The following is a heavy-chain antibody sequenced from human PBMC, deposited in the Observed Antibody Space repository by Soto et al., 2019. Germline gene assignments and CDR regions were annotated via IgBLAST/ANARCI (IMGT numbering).Heavy chain of an antibody. V-gene: IGHV3-30*18. CDR3: AKDGVGGSKKNTFKH. Sequence: QVQLVESGGGVVRPGRSLRLSCVASGFTFRDYGMHWVRQAPGKGLEWVAGISHHGLKENYADSVKGRFTISRDNSRKTVYLQVNSPRGKDTAVYYCAKDGVGGSKKNTFKHWAQGPLASPSS. CDR2: ISHHGLKE. D-gene: IGHD1-26*01. J-gene: IGHJ4*02. CDR1: GFTFRDYG.